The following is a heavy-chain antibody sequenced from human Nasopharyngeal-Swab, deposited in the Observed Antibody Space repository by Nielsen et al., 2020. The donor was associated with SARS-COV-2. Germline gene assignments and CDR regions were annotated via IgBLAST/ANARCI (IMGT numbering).Heavy chain of an antibody. D-gene: IGHD5-24*01. V-gene: IGHV1-3*01. CDR3: ARDGYNWGFDY. CDR1: GYTFTSYA. CDR2: INAVNGKT. J-gene: IGHJ4*02. Sequence: ASVKVSCKASGYTFTSYAMHWVRQAPGQRLGWMGWINAVNGKTKSSQKFQGRVTITRDTSASTAYMELSSLRSEDTAVYYCARDGYNWGFDYWGQGTLVSVSS.